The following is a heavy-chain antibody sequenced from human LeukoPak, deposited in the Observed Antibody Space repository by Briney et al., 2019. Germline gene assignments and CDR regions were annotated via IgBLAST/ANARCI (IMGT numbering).Heavy chain of an antibody. CDR2: INPSGGST. Sequence: GASVKVSCKASGYTFTSYYMHWVRQVPGQGLEWMGIINPSGGSTSYAQKFQGRVTMTRDTSTSTVYMELSSLRSEDTAVYYCARDRGGGSYFPYYYYYYMDVWGKGTTVTVSS. CDR3: ARDRGGGSYFPYYYYYYMDV. V-gene: IGHV1-46*01. D-gene: IGHD3-10*01. CDR1: GYTFTSYY. J-gene: IGHJ6*03.